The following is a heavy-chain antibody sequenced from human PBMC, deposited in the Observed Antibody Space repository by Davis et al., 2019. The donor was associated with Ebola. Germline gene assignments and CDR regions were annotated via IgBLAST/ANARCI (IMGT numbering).Heavy chain of an antibody. CDR2: ISQSGST. CDR3: ARGPTVHGMDV. V-gene: IGHV4-34*01. J-gene: IGHJ6*02. Sequence: MPGGSLRLSCAVYGGSFSGYYWSWVRQPPGKGLEWIGEISQSGSTNYNPSLKSRVTISVDTSKNQFSLKLSSVTAADTAVYYCARGPTVHGMDVWGQGTTVTVSS. CDR1: GGSFSGYY. D-gene: IGHD6-6*01.